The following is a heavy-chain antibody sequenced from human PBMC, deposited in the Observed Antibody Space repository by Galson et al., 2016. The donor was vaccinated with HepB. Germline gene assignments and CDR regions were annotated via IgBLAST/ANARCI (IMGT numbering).Heavy chain of an antibody. Sequence: SLRLSCAASGYTFDDYGMSWVRQAPGKGLEWVSAISGGGGSTYYVDSVKGRFTISRDNSKNTLDLQMNSLRAEDTAVYYCAKRALYCGGDCHPRTYGMDVWGQGTTVTVSS. CDR2: ISGGGGST. CDR1: GYTFDDYG. J-gene: IGHJ6*02. D-gene: IGHD2-21*02. CDR3: AKRALYCGGDCHPRTYGMDV. V-gene: IGHV3-23*01.